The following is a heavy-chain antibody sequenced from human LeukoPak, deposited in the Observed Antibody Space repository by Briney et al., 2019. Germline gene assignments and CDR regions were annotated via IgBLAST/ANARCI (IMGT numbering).Heavy chain of an antibody. J-gene: IGHJ6*04. Sequence: GGSLRLSCAASGFTFDDYTMHWVRHAPGKGLEWVSLISWDGGSTYYADSVKGRFTISRDNAKNSLYLQMNSLRAEDTAVYYCAELGITMIGGVWGKGATVTISS. D-gene: IGHD3-10*02. V-gene: IGHV3-43*01. CDR3: AELGITMIGGV. CDR1: GFTFDDYT. CDR2: ISWDGGST.